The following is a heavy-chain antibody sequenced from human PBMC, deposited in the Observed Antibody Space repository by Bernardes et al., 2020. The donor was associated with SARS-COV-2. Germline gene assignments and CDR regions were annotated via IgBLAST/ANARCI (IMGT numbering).Heavy chain of an antibody. J-gene: IGHJ5*02. D-gene: IGHD3-3*01. CDR1: GGSFSGYS. CDR2: INHSGST. CDR3: ARGLGLPFTIFGVVQSWWFDH. Sequence: SETLSLTRAVYGGSFSGYSWSWMRQSPGKGLEWIGDINHSGSTNYNPSLKTRVTMSLDTSKNQFSLKLSSVTAADTAVYYCARGLGLPFTIFGVVQSWWFDHWGQGTLVTVSS. V-gene: IGHV4-34*01.